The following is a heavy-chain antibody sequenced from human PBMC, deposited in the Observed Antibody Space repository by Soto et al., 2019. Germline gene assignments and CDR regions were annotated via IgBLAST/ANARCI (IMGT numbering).Heavy chain of an antibody. J-gene: IGHJ4*02. D-gene: IGHD2-21*02. CDR2: IIVGSGNT. CDR1: GFTFSNSA. Sequence: SVKVSCKTSGFTFSNSAVQWVRQARGQRLEWIGWIIVGSGNTNYLQNLQGRITITRDTSTSTAYMELSSLRSEDTAVYYCAAEIYSGGNCCHFDYWGQGTLVTVSS. CDR3: AAEIYSGGNCCHFDY. V-gene: IGHV1-58*01.